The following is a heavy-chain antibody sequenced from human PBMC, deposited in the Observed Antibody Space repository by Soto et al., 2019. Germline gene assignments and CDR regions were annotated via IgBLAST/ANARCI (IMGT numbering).Heavy chain of an antibody. CDR2: IIPILGTA. CDR3: ERVIPSGSTNPWFDP. D-gene: IGHD2-2*01. V-gene: IGHV1-69*13. Sequence: SVKVSCGASVGTCSSYAISWLRQAPGQGLEWMGGIIPILGTANYAQKFQGRVTITADESTSTAYMELSRLRSEDKAVYYCERVIPSGSTNPWFDPWGQGTLVTVSS. CDR1: VGTCSSYA. J-gene: IGHJ5*02.